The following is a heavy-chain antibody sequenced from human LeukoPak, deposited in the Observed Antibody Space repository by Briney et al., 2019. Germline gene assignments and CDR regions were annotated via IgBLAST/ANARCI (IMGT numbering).Heavy chain of an antibody. CDR3: ARDRPYCSSTSCYIQDWFDP. CDR2: IYTSGST. J-gene: IGHJ5*02. D-gene: IGHD2-2*02. Sequence: SETLSLTCTVSGGSISSYYWSWIRQPAGKGLEWIGRIYTSGSTNYNPSLKSRVTMSVDTSKNQLSLKLSSVTAADTAVYYCARDRPYCSSTSCYIQDWFDPWGQGTLVTVSS. CDR1: GGSISSYY. V-gene: IGHV4-4*07.